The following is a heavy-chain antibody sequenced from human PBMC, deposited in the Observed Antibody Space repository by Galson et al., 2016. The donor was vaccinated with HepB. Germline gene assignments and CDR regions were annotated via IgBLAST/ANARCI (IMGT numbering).Heavy chain of an antibody. Sequence: SVKVSCKASGYSFTPSPIHWVRQAPGQRLEWMGWINAANGDTGYSPAFQGRVTISRDTSPTTTYMELSSLTSGDTATSYCAKKGYYHSGIYHFASWGQGALVTVSS. CDR2: INAANGDT. CDR1: GYSFTPSP. D-gene: IGHD3-10*01. J-gene: IGHJ1*01. V-gene: IGHV1-3*03. CDR3: AKKGYYHSGIYHFAS.